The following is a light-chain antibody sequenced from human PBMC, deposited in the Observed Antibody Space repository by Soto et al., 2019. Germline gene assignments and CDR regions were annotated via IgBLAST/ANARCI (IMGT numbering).Light chain of an antibody. V-gene: IGKV1-17*03. J-gene: IGKJ3*01. CDR1: QNIGSS. CDR2: TTS. CDR3: LQHDSYPST. Sequence: DIQMTQSPSAMASSVGDRVTITCRASQNIGSSLAWFQQKPGKVPKRLIHTTSTLESGGPSRFSGSGSVTEFTLTISSLQPEDLAPYYCLQHDSYPSTFGPGTKVDIK.